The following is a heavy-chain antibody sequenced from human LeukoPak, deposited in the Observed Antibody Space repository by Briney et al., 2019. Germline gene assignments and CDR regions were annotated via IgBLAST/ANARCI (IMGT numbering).Heavy chain of an antibody. CDR2: IISSSSYI. CDR3: ARELLGYCSSTSCYAGGDY. V-gene: IGHV3-21*01. D-gene: IGHD2-2*01. J-gene: IGHJ4*02. CDR1: GFTFSSYS. Sequence: GGSLRLSCAASGFTFSSYSMNWVRQAPGKGLEWVSSIISSSSYIYYADSVKGRFTISRDNAKNSLYLQMNSLRAEDTAVYYCARELLGYCSSTSCYAGGDYWGQGTLVTVSS.